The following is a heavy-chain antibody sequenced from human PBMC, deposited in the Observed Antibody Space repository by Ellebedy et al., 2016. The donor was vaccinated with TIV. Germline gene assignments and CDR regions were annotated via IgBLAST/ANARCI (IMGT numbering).Heavy chain of an antibody. V-gene: IGHV3-21*01. CDR1: GFTFNIFD. J-gene: IGHJ4*02. D-gene: IGHD6-13*01. CDR2: ITGSSSYM. Sequence: PGGSLRLSCAASGFTFNIFDMHWVRQAPGKGLEWVASITGSSSYMFYSDSVKGRFTISRDNAKNSLYLQMNSLRAEDTAVYYCSRGIAAVMYWGQGTLVTVSS. CDR3: SRGIAAVMY.